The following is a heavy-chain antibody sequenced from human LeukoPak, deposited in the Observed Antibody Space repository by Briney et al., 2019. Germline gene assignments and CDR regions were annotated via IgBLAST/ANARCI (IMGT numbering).Heavy chain of an antibody. CDR3: ARDVGIAVAGLLY. D-gene: IGHD6-19*01. CDR1: GFTFSRYW. V-gene: IGHV3-74*01. Sequence: GGSLRLSCAASGFTFSRYWMHWVRQAPGKGLVWVSRINPDAIRTTYADNGTGTFTTSKDNAKNTLYLQMNSLRAEATAVYYCARDVGIAVAGLLYWGQGTLVTVSS. CDR2: INPDAIRT. J-gene: IGHJ4*02.